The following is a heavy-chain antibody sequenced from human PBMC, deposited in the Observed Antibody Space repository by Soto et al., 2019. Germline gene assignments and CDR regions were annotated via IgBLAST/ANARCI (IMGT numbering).Heavy chain of an antibody. CDR2: ISDDGVSK. Sequence: GGSLRLSCAASGFTFSNYGMHWVRQAPGKGLEWVAVISDDGVSKYYADSVQGRFTISRDNSENAVFLQMNSLRPDDTALYFCARAYYFGSGTSYTLYYWGQGTQVTVSS. CDR3: ARAYYFGSGTSYTLYY. CDR1: GFTFSNYG. V-gene: IGHV3-30*03. D-gene: IGHD3-10*01. J-gene: IGHJ4*02.